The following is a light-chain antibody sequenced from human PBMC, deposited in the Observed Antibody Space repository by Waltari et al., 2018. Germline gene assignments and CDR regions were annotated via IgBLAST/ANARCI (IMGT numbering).Light chain of an antibody. J-gene: IGKJ2*01. V-gene: IGKV3D-15*01. CDR2: GVS. Sequence: DIVMTQSPVTLPLSPGERATLSCTASETINRNLARYQPKPGHPPRLPMYGVSSRATDIPDRFTGSGSGMGFTLTNSSLGPEDVAIYHCRQSLKGPYTFGQGTRVEIK. CDR1: ETINRN. CDR3: RQSLKGPYT.